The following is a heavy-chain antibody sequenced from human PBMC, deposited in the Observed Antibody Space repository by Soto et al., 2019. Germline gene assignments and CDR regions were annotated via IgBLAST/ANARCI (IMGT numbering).Heavy chain of an antibody. CDR3: VKGNQLLRYYFEY. D-gene: IGHD2-2*01. CDR2: ITSNGDNT. Sequence: VGSLRLSCSASGFTFSNFAMHWVRQAPGKGLEYVSGITSNGDNTYHADSVQGRFTISRDNPKSTLYLQMTSLRVEDTAVYYCVKGNQLLRYYFEYWGRGALVTVSS. CDR1: GFTFSNFA. V-gene: IGHV3-64D*06. J-gene: IGHJ4*02.